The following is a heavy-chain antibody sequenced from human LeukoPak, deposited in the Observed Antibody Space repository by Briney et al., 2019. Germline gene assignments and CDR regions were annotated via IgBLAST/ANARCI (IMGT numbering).Heavy chain of an antibody. D-gene: IGHD6-19*01. J-gene: IGHJ4*02. V-gene: IGHV3-21*01. CDR1: GFTFSDYS. Sequence: GGSLRLSCAASGFTFSDYSMNWVRQAPGKGLEWVSSISSSRYYIYYADSVKGRFTISRDNAKNSLYLQMNSLRAEDTAVYYCARDKSFEAVAVSGYFDYWGQGTLVTVSS. CDR2: ISSSRYYI. CDR3: ARDKSFEAVAVSGYFDY.